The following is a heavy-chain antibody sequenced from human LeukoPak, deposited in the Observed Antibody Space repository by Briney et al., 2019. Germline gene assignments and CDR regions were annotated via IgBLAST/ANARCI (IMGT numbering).Heavy chain of an antibody. J-gene: IGHJ4*02. D-gene: IGHD2-2*01. CDR1: GYTFTSYD. Sequence: ASVKVSCKASGYTFTSYDINWVRQATGQGLEWMGWMNPNSGNTGYAQKFQGRVTITTDESTSTAYMELSSLRSEDTAVYYCATQDIVVVPAASNFDYWGQGTLVTVSS. CDR2: MNPNSGNT. CDR3: ATQDIVVVPAASNFDY. V-gene: IGHV1-8*01.